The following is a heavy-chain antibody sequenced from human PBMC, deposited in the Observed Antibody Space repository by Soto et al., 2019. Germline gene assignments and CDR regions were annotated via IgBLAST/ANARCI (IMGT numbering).Heavy chain of an antibody. V-gene: IGHV4-34*01. CDR3: ARGPTNYGSGSPMGDY. J-gene: IGHJ4*02. CDR1: GGSFSGYY. CDR2: INHSGST. Sequence: QVQLQQWGAGLLKPSETLSLTCAVYGGSFSGYYWSWIRQPPGKGLEWIGEINHSGSTNYNPSLKSRVTISVDTSKNQFSLKLSSVTAADTAVYYCARGPTNYGSGSPMGDYWGQGTLVTVSS. D-gene: IGHD3-10*01.